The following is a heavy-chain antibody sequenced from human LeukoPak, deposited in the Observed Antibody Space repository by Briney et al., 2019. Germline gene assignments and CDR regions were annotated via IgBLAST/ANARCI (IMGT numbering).Heavy chain of an antibody. J-gene: IGHJ4*02. D-gene: IGHD1-26*01. Sequence: SGGSLGLSCVASGFSFRNYAIHWVRQAPGKGLEYVSVINTDGRITYYADSVKGRFTISRDNSKNTVYLQMGSLRGEDMAVYYCTRDGGSFCDFDYWGQGALVTVSS. CDR1: GFSFRNYA. CDR2: INTDGRIT. CDR3: TRDGGSFCDFDY. V-gene: IGHV3-64*02.